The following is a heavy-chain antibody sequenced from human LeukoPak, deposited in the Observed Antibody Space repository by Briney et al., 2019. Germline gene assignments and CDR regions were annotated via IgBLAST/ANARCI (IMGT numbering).Heavy chain of an antibody. Sequence: PGGSLRLSCAASGFTFSSYAMHWVRQAPGKGLEWVAVISYDGSNKYYADSVKGRFTISRDNSKNTLYLQMNSLRAEDTAVYYCARDKGYGNFDYWGQGTLVTVSS. CDR2: ISYDGSNK. J-gene: IGHJ4*02. CDR3: ARDKGYGNFDY. V-gene: IGHV3-30-3*01. CDR1: GFTFSSYA. D-gene: IGHD5-18*01.